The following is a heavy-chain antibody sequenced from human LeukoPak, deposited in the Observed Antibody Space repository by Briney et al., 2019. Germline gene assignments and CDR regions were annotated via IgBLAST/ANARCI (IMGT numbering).Heavy chain of an antibody. Sequence: SVKVSCKASGGTFSSYAISWVRQAPGQGLEWMGRIIPILGIANYAQKFQGRVTITADKSTSTAYMELSSLRPEDTAVYYCAGDSYSSGWPYWGQGTLVTVSS. CDR1: GGTFSSYA. CDR2: IIPILGIA. CDR3: AGDSYSSGWPY. V-gene: IGHV1-69*04. D-gene: IGHD6-19*01. J-gene: IGHJ4*02.